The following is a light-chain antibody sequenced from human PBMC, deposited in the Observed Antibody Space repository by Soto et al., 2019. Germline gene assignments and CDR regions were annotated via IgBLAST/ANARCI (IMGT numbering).Light chain of an antibody. CDR1: SSNLGAGYD. CDR2: GNR. J-gene: IGLJ3*02. CDR3: QASDYSLTASV. Sequence: QSVLTQPPSVSGAPGQRVTLSCTGNSSNLGAGYDVHWYQQLPGAAPKLVIFGNRNRPSGVPERFSGSKSGTSASLAITGVQAEDEADYYCQASDYSLTASVFGGGTKLTVL. V-gene: IGLV1-40*01.